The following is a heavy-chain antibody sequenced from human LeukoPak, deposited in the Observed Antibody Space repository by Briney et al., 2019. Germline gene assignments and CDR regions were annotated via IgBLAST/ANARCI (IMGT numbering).Heavy chain of an antibody. CDR1: GFIVSHNY. CDR3: ARGPRYSFY. CDR2: IYIDGTT. J-gene: IGHJ4*02. V-gene: IGHV3-53*01. D-gene: IGHD6-13*01. Sequence: GGSLRLSCAASGFIVSHNYMTWVRQAPGKGLEWISVIYIDGTTYYADSVKGRFTISRDQANNTLYLQMNTLRDEDTAVYYCARGPRYSFYWGQGTLSPSPQ.